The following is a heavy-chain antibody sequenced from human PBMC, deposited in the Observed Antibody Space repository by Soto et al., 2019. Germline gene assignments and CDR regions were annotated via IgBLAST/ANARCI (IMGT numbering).Heavy chain of an antibody. J-gene: IGHJ4*02. D-gene: IGHD1-20*01. CDR2: IHHSGPT. CDR1: GDSISSSEW. Sequence: QVQLQESGPGLVKPSGTLSLNCKVSGDSISSSEWWSWVRQPPGKGLEWIAEIHHSGPTNYNPSLQSRFTITVDKSKNQIPLRLSTVTAADTAVYYCARGGITAVRNYYFDHCGQGTLVTVSS. CDR3: ARGGITAVRNYYFDH. V-gene: IGHV4-4*02.